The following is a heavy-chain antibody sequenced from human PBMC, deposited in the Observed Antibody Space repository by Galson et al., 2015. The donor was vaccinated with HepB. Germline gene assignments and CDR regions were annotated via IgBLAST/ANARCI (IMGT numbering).Heavy chain of an antibody. D-gene: IGHD2-2*01. V-gene: IGHV3-23*01. CDR3: AKYPLSSRRGVFDL. CDR1: GFTFSSYA. Sequence: SLRLFCAASGFTFSSYAMSWVRQAPGKGLEWVSTISGGADATYYADSVKGRFTISRDNSKNTLYLQMDGLRAEDTAVFFCAKYPLSSRRGVFDLWGQGTLVTVSS. J-gene: IGHJ4*02. CDR2: ISGGADAT.